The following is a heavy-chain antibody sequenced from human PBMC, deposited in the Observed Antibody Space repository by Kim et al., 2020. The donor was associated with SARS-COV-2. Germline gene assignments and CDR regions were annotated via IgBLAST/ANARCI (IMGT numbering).Heavy chain of an antibody. D-gene: IGHD6-13*01. J-gene: IGHJ6*03. CDR3: ARDSFLAAGSRDRYYM. V-gene: IGHV3-30*04. CDR2: ITYDGSNK. CDR1: GFTFSSYD. Sequence: GGSLRLSCAASGFTFSSYDMHWVRQAPGKGLEWVSVITYDGSNKYYADSVKGRFTISRDNSKNTLYLQMNSLRAEDTAVYYCARDSFLAAGSRDRYYM.